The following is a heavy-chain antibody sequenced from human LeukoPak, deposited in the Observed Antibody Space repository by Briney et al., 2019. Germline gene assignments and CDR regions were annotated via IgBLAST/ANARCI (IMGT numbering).Heavy chain of an antibody. J-gene: IGHJ4*02. V-gene: IGHV1-18*01. CDR2: TSAYNGNT. CDR3: ARGDTQTAISPEFDY. CDR1: GYTFTSYG. D-gene: IGHD2-21*02. Sequence: GASVKVSCKASGYTFTSYGISWVRQAPGQGLEWMGWTSAYNGNTNYAQKLQGRVTMTTDTSTSTAYMELRSLRSDDTAVYYCARGDTQTAISPEFDYWGQGTLVTVSS.